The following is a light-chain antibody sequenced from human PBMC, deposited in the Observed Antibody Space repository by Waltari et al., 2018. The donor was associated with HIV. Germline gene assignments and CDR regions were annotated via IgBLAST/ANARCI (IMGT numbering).Light chain of an antibody. CDR3: FSRDSSGRHGL. CDR1: ALPTQY. Sequence: SHELAQPPSVSVSPGQTARITCSGDALPTQYVYWYQQKSGQAPVLVIHEDHRRPYGVLEGFSGSSSGTMATLTISAAQVDDEADYYCFSRDSSGRHGLFGGGTKLTVL. J-gene: IGLJ2*01. V-gene: IGLV3-10*01. CDR2: EDH.